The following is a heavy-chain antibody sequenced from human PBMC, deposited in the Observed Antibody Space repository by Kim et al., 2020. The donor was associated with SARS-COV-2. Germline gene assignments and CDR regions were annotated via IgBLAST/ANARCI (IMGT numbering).Heavy chain of an antibody. J-gene: IGHJ6*03. Sequence: GGSLRLSCAASGFTFSSYAMHWVRQAPGKGLEWVAVISYDGSNKYYADSVKGRFTISRDNSKNTLYLQMNSLRTEDTAVYYCARGLGAVQLWLVGLGLGYMDVWGKGTTVTVSS. CDR1: GFTFSSYA. V-gene: IGHV3-30-3*01. CDR2: ISYDGSNK. D-gene: IGHD5-18*01. CDR3: ARGLGAVQLWLVGLGLGYMDV.